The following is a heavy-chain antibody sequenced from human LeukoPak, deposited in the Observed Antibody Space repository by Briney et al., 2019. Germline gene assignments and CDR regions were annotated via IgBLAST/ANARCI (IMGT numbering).Heavy chain of an antibody. V-gene: IGHV1-2*02. CDR3: ARDDYGDLQYFEN. CDR1: VSTFTDYF. D-gene: IGHD4-17*01. CDR2: INPNDGGT. J-gene: IGHJ4*02. Sequence: ASETVSFKASVSTFTDYFLHWVRQAPGQGLECVGWINPNDGGTLHAQKFQGRVTMTRDSSITTAYMELNGLRSDDTAVYYCARDDYGDLQYFENWGQGTLVTVSS.